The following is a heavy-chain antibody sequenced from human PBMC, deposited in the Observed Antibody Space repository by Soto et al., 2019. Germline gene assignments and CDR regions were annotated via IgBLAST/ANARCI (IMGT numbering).Heavy chain of an antibody. D-gene: IGHD3-10*01. Sequence: ASVKVSCKASGYTFTSYGISWVRQAPGQGLEWMGWISGYNGNTKYAQKVQGRVTLTTDTSTSTAYMELRSLRSDDTAVYYCARDTPVEYFGLGTFDLWGQGTAVTVSS. V-gene: IGHV1-18*04. CDR3: ARDTPVEYFGLGTFDL. J-gene: IGHJ5*02. CDR2: ISGYNGNT. CDR1: GYTFTSYG.